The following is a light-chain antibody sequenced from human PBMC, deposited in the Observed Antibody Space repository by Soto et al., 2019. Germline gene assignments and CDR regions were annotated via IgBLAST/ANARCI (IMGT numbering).Light chain of an antibody. V-gene: IGKV1-5*03. Sequence: DIQMTQSPSTLSASVGDRVTITCRASQSISSWLAWYQQKPGKAPKRLSYKASSLESGVPSRFSGSGSGTDFSLTISSLPPADFAAYYCQQYNGYPWTFGHGSKVEIK. CDR3: QQYNGYPWT. CDR2: KAS. J-gene: IGKJ1*01. CDR1: QSISSW.